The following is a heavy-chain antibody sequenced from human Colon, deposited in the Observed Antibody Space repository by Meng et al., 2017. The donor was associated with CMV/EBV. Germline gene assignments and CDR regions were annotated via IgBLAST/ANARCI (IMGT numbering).Heavy chain of an antibody. CDR3: VRGSKDYYGMDV. Sequence: GGSLRLSCAASGFTFSPHNFNWVRQAPGKGLEWVSYISGSGDTVYYADSVKGRFTVSRDNAKNSLYLHMTSLRAEDTAVYYCVRGSKDYYGMDVWGQGTTVTVSS. V-gene: IGHV3-48*04. J-gene: IGHJ6*02. CDR1: GFTFSPHN. CDR2: ISGSGDTV. D-gene: IGHD4-11*01.